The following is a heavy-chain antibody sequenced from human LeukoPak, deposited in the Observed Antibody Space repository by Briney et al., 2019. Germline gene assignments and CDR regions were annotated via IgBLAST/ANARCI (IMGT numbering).Heavy chain of an antibody. CDR3: ASKVGRYVDRFDY. Sequence: GGSLRLSCTASGFTFSDYYMSWIRQAPGKGLEWVANIKQDGSEKYYVDSVKGRFTISRDNAKNSLYLQMNSLRAEDTAVYYCASKVGRYVDRFDYWGQGTLVTVSS. J-gene: IGHJ4*02. D-gene: IGHD1-1*01. CDR2: IKQDGSEK. CDR1: GFTFSDYY. V-gene: IGHV3-7*01.